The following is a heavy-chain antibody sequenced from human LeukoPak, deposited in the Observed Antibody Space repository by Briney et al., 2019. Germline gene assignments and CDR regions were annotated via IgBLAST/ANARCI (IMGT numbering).Heavy chain of an antibody. CDR2: ISGSGGST. V-gene: IGHV3-23*01. CDR1: GFTFSSYG. CDR3: AKDDGWLQSKYFDY. J-gene: IGHJ4*02. Sequence: HTGGSLRLSCAASGFTFSSYGMSWVRQAPGKGLEWVSAISGSGGSTYYADSVKGRFTISRDNSKNTLYLQMNSLRAEDTAVYYCAKDDGWLQSKYFDYWAREPWSPSPQ. D-gene: IGHD5-24*01.